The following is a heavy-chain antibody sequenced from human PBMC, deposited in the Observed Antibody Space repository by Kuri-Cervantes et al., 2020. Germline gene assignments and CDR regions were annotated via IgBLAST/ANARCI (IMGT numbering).Heavy chain of an antibody. J-gene: IGHJ4*02. Sequence: ESLKIYCTVSGSSIGSGTYYWGWIRQPPGKGLEWIGSIYYSKSHYYNPSLKSRVTLSVDTSKNQFSLNLTSVTAADTAVYYCARHRWFRALDYWGQGALVTVSS. CDR2: IYYSKSH. D-gene: IGHD2-15*01. V-gene: IGHV4-39*01. CDR1: GSSIGSGTYY. CDR3: ARHRWFRALDY.